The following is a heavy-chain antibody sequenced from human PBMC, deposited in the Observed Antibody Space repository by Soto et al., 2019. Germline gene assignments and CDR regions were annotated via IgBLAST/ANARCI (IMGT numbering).Heavy chain of an antibody. Sequence: GGSLSLSCAASGFTFNSYAMTWVRQAPGKGLEWVSTITGSGGSTYYADSVKGRFTISRDNSKNTLYLQMNSLRAEDTAVYYCAKDSSSGWYDPGYWGQGTLVTVSS. V-gene: IGHV3-23*01. CDR2: ITGSGGST. D-gene: IGHD6-19*01. CDR3: AKDSSSGWYDPGY. CDR1: GFTFNSYA. J-gene: IGHJ4*02.